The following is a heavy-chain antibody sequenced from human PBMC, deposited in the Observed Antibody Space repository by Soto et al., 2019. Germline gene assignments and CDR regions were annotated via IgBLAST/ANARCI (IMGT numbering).Heavy chain of an antibody. CDR1: SGSFSGYD. V-gene: IGHV4-34*01. J-gene: IGHJ4*02. CDR2: LHFNRSA. CDR3: ARGPTYDFWSL. D-gene: IGHD3-3*01. Sequence: PSETLSLTCDLNSGSFSGYDWTWVRQSPGRGLEWLGELHFNRSANYNPPLKSRVTFLVDRSKNYFSLKLRSVIAADTAIYYCARGPTYDFWSLWGQGTPVTV.